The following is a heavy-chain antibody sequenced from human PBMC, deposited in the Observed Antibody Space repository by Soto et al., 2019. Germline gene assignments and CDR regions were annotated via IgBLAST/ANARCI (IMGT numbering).Heavy chain of an antibody. CDR2: IYYSGST. CDR1: GGSINNGMYY. V-gene: IGHV4-61*01. D-gene: IGHD6-25*01. J-gene: IGHJ4*02. CDR3: ARMWSGYNSH. Sequence: PSETLSLTCSVSGGSINNGMYYWSWIRQPPGKGLEWIGYIYYSGSTNYNPSLKSRVTISVDTSKNQFSLILSSVTAADTAVYYCARMWSGYNSHWGQGTLVTVSS.